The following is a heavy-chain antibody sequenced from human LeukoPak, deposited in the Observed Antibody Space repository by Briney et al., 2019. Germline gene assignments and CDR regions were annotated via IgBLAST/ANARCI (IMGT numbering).Heavy chain of an antibody. CDR1: GFTVSSNY. J-gene: IGHJ6*03. D-gene: IGHD4/OR15-4a*01. CDR3: ARVRYYYYYMDV. V-gene: IGHV3-53*01. CDR2: IYSGGGT. Sequence: GGSLRLSCAASGFTVSSNYMSWVRQAPGKRLEWVSVIYSGGGTYYADSVKGRFTISRGNSKNTLYLQMNSLRAEDTAVYYCARVRYYYYYMDVWGKGTTVTISS.